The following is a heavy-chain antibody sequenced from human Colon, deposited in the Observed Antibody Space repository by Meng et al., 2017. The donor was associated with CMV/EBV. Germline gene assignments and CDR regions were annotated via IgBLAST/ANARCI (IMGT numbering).Heavy chain of an antibody. CDR2: ISTNGDIT. V-gene: IGHV3-64*02. D-gene: IGHD2/OR15-2a*01. J-gene: IGHJ6*02. CDR3: AKAHDIVISRGMDV. Sequence: GGSLRLSCAASGFTFSTYAMHWVRQAPGKGLEYVSAISTNGDITYYADSVKGRFTISRDNSQNTLYLQMNSLRVEDSAVYYCAKAHDIVISRGMDVWGQGTPVTVSS. CDR1: GFTFSTYA.